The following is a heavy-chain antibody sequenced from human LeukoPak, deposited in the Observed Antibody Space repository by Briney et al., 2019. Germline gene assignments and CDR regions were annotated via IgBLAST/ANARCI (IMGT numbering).Heavy chain of an antibody. CDR2: IKQGGSEK. CDR1: GFTFSSYW. CDR3: ARFGYYDILTGTSHDAFDI. J-gene: IGHJ3*02. D-gene: IGHD3-9*01. Sequence: PGGSLRLSCAASGFTFSSYWMSWVRQAPGKGLEWVANIKQGGSEKYYVDSVKGRFTISRDNAKNSLYLQMNSLRAEDTAVYYCARFGYYDILTGTSHDAFDIWGQGTMVTVSS. V-gene: IGHV3-7*03.